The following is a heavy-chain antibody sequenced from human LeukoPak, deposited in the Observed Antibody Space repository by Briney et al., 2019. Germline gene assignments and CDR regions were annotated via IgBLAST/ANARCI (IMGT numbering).Heavy chain of an antibody. CDR2: INPNSGGT. D-gene: IGHD3-10*01. V-gene: IGHV1-2*04. CDR3: ARSYLYGSGSYYYYYGMDV. CDR1: GYTFTGYY. Sequence: EASVKVSCEASGYTFTGYYMHWVGQAPGQGLEWMGWINPNSGGTNYAQKFQGWVTVTRDTSISTAYMELSRLRSDDTAVYYCARSYLYGSGSYYYYYGMDVWGQGTTVTVSS. J-gene: IGHJ6*02.